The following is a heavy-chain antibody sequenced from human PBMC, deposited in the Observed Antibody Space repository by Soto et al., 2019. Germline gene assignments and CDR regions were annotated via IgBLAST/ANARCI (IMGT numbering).Heavy chain of an antibody. D-gene: IGHD3-22*01. CDR3: ARVYYYDSSGPEGNFDY. Sequence: SETLSLTCTVSGGSISSSSYYWGWIRQPPGQGLEWIGSIYYSGSTYYNPSLKSRVTISVDTSKNQSSLKLSSVTAEDTAVYYCARVYYYDSSGPEGNFDYWGQGTLVTVSS. CDR1: GGSISSSSYY. J-gene: IGHJ4*02. CDR2: IYYSGST. V-gene: IGHV4-39*01.